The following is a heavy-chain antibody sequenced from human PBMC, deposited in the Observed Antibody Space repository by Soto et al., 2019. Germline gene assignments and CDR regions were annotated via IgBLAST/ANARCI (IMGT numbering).Heavy chain of an antibody. CDR3: ASGIQLWLRRINNGYSG. Sequence: QVQLVQSGAEVQKPESSVKVSCKAPGGTFSTYAISWVRQAPGQGLEWMGGIIPMFGTANYAQRFQDRVTTTADESTNTVYMELSCLRSEDTAVYFCASGIQLWLRRINNGYSGWGQGTLVTVSS. CDR1: GGTFSTYA. D-gene: IGHD5-18*01. J-gene: IGHJ4*02. CDR2: IIPMFGTA. V-gene: IGHV1-69*12.